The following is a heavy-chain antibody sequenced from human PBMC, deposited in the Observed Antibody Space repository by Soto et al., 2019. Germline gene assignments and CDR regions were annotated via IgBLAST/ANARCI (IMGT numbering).Heavy chain of an antibody. Sequence: QVQLVQSGAEVKKPGSSVKVSCKASGGTFSSSAINWVRQAPGQGLEWMGGIIPFFNTVNYEQEFQARVTVAADDSTSTAYMELSSLTAEDTAVYYWARVSRERMTMIVRVGDFDIWGQGTMVTVSS. CDR2: IIPFFNTV. CDR1: GGTFSSSA. CDR3: ARVSRERMTMIVRVGDFDI. V-gene: IGHV1-69*01. J-gene: IGHJ3*02. D-gene: IGHD3-22*01.